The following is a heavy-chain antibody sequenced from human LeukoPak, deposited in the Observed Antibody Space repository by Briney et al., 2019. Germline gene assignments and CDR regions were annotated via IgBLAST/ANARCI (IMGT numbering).Heavy chain of an antibody. D-gene: IGHD2-2*01. CDR2: IYTSGST. J-gene: IGHJ3*02. CDR3: ARQKCTSTSCLTKNAFGI. CDR1: GSISVYY. Sequence: PSETLSVTCTVSGSISVYYWSWIRQPPGKGLEWIGYIYTSGSTNYNPSLESRVTISVDTSKNQFSLDLSSVTAADTAVYYCARQKCTSTSCLTKNAFGIWGQGTMVTVSS. V-gene: IGHV4-4*09.